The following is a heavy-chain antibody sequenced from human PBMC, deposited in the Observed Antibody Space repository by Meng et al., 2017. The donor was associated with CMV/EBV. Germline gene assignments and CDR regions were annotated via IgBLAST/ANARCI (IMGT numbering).Heavy chain of an antibody. CDR2: IRYDGSNK. V-gene: IGHV3-30*02. CDR1: GFTFSSYG. J-gene: IGHJ4*02. Sequence: GESLKISCAASGFTFSSYGMHWVRQAPGKGLEWVAFIRYDGSNKYYADSVKSRFTISRDNSKNTLYLQMNSLRAEDTAVYYCAKEGYGGKSGYLDYWGQGTLVTVSS. D-gene: IGHD4-23*01. CDR3: AKEGYGGKSGYLDY.